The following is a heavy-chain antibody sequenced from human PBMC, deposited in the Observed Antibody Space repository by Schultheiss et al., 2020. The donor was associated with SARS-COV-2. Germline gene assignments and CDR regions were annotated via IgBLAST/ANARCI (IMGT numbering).Heavy chain of an antibody. Sequence: SVKVSCKASGYTFTSYGISWVRQAPGQGLEWMGGFDPEDGETIYAQKFQGRVTITADKSTSTAYMELSSLRSEDTAVYYCARDSVDSSGWYVYWGQGTLVTVSS. CDR2: FDPEDGET. D-gene: IGHD6-19*01. CDR3: ARDSVDSSGWYVY. J-gene: IGHJ4*02. CDR1: GYTFTSYG. V-gene: IGHV1-69*10.